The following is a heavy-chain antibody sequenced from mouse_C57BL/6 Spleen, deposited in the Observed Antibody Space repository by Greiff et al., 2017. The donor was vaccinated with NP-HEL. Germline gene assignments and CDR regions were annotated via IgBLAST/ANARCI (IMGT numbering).Heavy chain of an antibody. V-gene: IGHV1-50*01. D-gene: IGHD3-2*02. CDR2: IDPSDSYT. CDR3: ARVYSSGYDFDY. J-gene: IGHJ2*01. Sequence: VQLQQPGAELVKPGASVKLSCKASGYTFTSYWMQWVKQRPGQGLEWIGEIDPSDSYTNYNQKFKGKATLTVDTSSSTAYMQLSSLTSEDSAVYYCARVYSSGYDFDYWGQGTTLTVSS. CDR1: GYTFTSYW.